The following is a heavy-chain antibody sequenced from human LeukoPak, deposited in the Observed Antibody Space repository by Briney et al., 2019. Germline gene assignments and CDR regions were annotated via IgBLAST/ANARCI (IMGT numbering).Heavy chain of an antibody. J-gene: IGHJ4*02. CDR2: ISDIGSI. Sequence: PSETLSLTCTVSGGSISSYYWSWIRQPPGKGLEWIAYISDIGSINYNPSLKSRVTISLDTSKNQLSLKLRSVTAADTAVHYCAGHHPRNTVDFWGQGTLVTVSS. D-gene: IGHD2/OR15-2a*01. CDR3: AGHHPRNTVDF. V-gene: IGHV4-59*08. CDR1: GGSISSYY.